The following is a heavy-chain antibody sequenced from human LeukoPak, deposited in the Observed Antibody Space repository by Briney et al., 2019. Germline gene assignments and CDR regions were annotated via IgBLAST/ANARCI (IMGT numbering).Heavy chain of an antibody. CDR2: IYYSGST. V-gene: IGHV4-59*08. Sequence: PSETLSLTCTVSGGSISSYYWSWIRQPPGKGLEWIGYIYYSGSTNYNPSLKSRVTISVDTSKNQFSLKLSSVTAADTAVYYCARGVSYYDSSGYYDEYFQHWGQGTLVTVSS. D-gene: IGHD3-22*01. CDR1: GGSISSYY. J-gene: IGHJ1*01. CDR3: ARGVSYYDSSGYYDEYFQH.